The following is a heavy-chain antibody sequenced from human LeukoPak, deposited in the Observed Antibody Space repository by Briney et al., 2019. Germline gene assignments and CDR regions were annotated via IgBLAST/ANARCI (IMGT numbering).Heavy chain of an antibody. Sequence: AGSLRLSCAASGFTFSTYAKSWVRQAPGKGLEWVSVISGCGSSTYYADSVKGRFTISRDTYKSTLYLQMNCLRAEDTAVYYCAKEMATIQAFDFWGQGTMVTVSS. CDR3: AKEMATIQAFDF. J-gene: IGHJ3*01. D-gene: IGHD5-24*01. CDR1: GFTFSTYA. V-gene: IGHV3-23*01. CDR2: ISGCGSST.